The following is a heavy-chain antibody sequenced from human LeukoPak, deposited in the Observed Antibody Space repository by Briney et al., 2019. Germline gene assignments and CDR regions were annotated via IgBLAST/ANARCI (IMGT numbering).Heavy chain of an antibody. CDR2: IYYSGST. D-gene: IGHD3-22*01. CDR3: ARLPYYYDSSGYYHNYFDY. CDR1: GGSISSYY. V-gene: IGHV4-59*01. J-gene: IGHJ4*02. Sequence: SETLSLTCTVSGGSISSYYWSWIRQPPGKGLEWIGYIYYSGSTNYNPSLKSRVTISVDTSKNQYSLKLSSVTAADTAVYYCARLPYYYDSSGYYHNYFDYWGQGTLVTVSS.